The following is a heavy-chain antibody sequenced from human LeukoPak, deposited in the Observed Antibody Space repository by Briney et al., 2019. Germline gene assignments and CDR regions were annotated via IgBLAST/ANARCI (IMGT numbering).Heavy chain of an antibody. J-gene: IGHJ3*02. V-gene: IGHV1-18*01. Sequence: ASVKVSCKASGYTFTSHGVSWVRQAPGQGLEYMGWIATYNGYTHYAQKFQGRVTLTTDTSTSTAYMEMSSLRSDDTAVYYCARYYDILTGYGEDAFDIWGQGTMVTVSS. CDR1: GYTFTSHG. CDR2: IATYNGYT. D-gene: IGHD3-9*01. CDR3: ARYYDILTGYGEDAFDI.